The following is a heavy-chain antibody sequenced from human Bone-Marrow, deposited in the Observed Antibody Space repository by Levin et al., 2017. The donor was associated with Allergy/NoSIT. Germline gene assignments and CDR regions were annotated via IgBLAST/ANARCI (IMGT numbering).Heavy chain of an antibody. V-gene: IGHV3-30*04. CDR3: ARGGAVAGNGMDV. CDR1: GFTFSNHA. CDR2: ISYDGINT. J-gene: IGHJ6*02. D-gene: IGHD6-19*01. Sequence: PGGSLRLSCAASGFTFSNHAMHRVRQAPGKGLEWVAVISYDGINTYYTDSVKGRFTVSRDNSKNTLILQMNSLRVEDTAVYYCARGGAVAGNGMDVWGQGTTVTVSS.